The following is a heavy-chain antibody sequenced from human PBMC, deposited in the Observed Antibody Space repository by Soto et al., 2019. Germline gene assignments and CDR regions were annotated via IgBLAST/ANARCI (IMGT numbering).Heavy chain of an antibody. J-gene: IGHJ6*02. CDR1: GFTFNTYG. D-gene: IGHD2-15*01. V-gene: IGHV3-33*08. Sequence: GGSLRLSCTTSGFTFNTYGMHWVRQAPGKGLERVAIIWYDGSNKYYADSVKGRFTISRDNSKNTLYLQMNSLRAEDTALYYCARSDCTGAYCYSWPFNYGVDVWGQGTTVTVSS. CDR2: IWYDGSNK. CDR3: ARSDCTGAYCYSWPFNYGVDV.